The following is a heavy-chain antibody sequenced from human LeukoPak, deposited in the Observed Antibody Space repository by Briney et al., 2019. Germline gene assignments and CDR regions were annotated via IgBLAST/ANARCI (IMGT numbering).Heavy chain of an antibody. Sequence: SETLSLTCTVSDGSISSHYWSWIRQPPGKRLEWIGHFAYSGTTSYNASLKSRVTISVDTSKNQFSLTLTSVTAADTAVYYCARPHSSGWYGVYDIWGQGTMVTVSS. CDR1: DGSISSHY. CDR3: ARPHSSGWYGVYDI. V-gene: IGHV4-59*08. J-gene: IGHJ3*02. CDR2: FAYSGTT. D-gene: IGHD6-19*01.